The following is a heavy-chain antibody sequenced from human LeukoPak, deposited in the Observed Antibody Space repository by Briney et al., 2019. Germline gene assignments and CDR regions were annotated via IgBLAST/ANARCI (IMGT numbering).Heavy chain of an antibody. V-gene: IGHV4-59*01. CDR1: GGSFSGYY. Sequence: SETLSLTCAVYGGSFSGYYWSWIRQPPGKGLEWIGYIYYSGSTNYNPSLKSRVTISVDTSKNQFSLKLSSVTAADTAVYYCARVKKGYDSSGYYHSANWFDPWGEGTLVTVSS. D-gene: IGHD3-22*01. CDR3: ARVKKGYDSSGYYHSANWFDP. J-gene: IGHJ5*02. CDR2: IYYSGST.